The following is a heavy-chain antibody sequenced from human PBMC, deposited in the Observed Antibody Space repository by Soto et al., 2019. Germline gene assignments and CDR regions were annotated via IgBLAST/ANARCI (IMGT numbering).Heavy chain of an antibody. Sequence: QVQLEQSGAEVKEPGASVKVSCKASGYIFTAHSMHWVRQAPGQGLEWLGIINPGGGSPTYAQKCQGRGSRTREMSTSTFYMEVRNLRAEDTAVYFGARANFDVWSSLVEAYGMDVWGQGTTVTVSS. CDR3: ARANFDVWSSLVEAYGMDV. V-gene: IGHV1-46*01. J-gene: IGHJ6*02. CDR1: GYIFTAHS. D-gene: IGHD3-16*01. CDR2: INPGGGSP.